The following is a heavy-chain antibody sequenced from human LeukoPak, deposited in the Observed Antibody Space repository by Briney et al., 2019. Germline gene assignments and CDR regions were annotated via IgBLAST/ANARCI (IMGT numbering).Heavy chain of an antibody. CDR1: GFTFSNYW. D-gene: IGHD3-16*01. Sequence: PGGSLRLSCAVSGFTFSNYWMNWVRQAPRKGLEWVANIKEDGSQKYYVESVKGRFTVSRDNAKNSVYLQMSSLRDEDTAVYYCARGLNTSPGVDYWGQGTLVTVSS. CDR2: IKEDGSQK. V-gene: IGHV3-7*01. J-gene: IGHJ4*02. CDR3: ARGLNTSPGVDY.